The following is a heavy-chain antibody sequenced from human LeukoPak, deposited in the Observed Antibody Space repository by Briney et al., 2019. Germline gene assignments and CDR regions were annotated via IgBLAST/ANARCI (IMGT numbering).Heavy chain of an antibody. J-gene: IGHJ5*02. V-gene: IGHV4-59*01. CDR2: IYYSGST. D-gene: IGHD5-24*01. CDR1: GGSISSYY. Sequence: SETLSLTCTVSGGSISSYYWSWIRQPPGKGLEWIGYIYYSGSTNYNPSLKSRVTISVDTSKNQFSLKLSSVTAADTAVYYCARGIFPTEMATITGWFDPWGQGTLVTVSS. CDR3: ARGIFPTEMATITGWFDP.